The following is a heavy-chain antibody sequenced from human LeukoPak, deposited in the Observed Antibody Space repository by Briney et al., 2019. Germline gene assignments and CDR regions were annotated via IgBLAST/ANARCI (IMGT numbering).Heavy chain of an antibody. D-gene: IGHD3-22*01. CDR3: ARRRYESGTSYPSYFDY. V-gene: IGHV4-39*01. J-gene: IGHJ4*02. CDR1: GGSISSSSYY. Sequence: SETLSLTCTVSGGSISSSSYYWGWIRQPPGKGLEWIGNIYYSGSTYYNPFLKSRVTISVDTSKNQFSLKLSSVTAADTAVYYCARRRYESGTSYPSYFDYWGQGTMVTVSS. CDR2: IYYSGST.